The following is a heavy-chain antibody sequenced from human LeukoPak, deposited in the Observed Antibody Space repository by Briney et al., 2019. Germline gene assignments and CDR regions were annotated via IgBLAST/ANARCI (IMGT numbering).Heavy chain of an antibody. Sequence: SVKVSCKASGGTFSSYAISCVRQAPGQGLEWMGGIIPIFGTANYAQKFQGRVTITADESTSTAYMERSSLRSEDTAVYYCASRYCSGGSCYLAYYFDYWGQGTLVTVSS. CDR3: ASRYCSGGSCYLAYYFDY. J-gene: IGHJ4*02. CDR2: IIPIFGTA. V-gene: IGHV1-69*13. CDR1: GGTFSSYA. D-gene: IGHD2-15*01.